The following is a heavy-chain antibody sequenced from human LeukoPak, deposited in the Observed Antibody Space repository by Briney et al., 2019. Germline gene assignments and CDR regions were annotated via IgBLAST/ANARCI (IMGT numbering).Heavy chain of an antibody. D-gene: IGHD3-22*01. CDR3: ARGNYDSSGQFDY. CDR2: IYSGGST. V-gene: IGHV3-53*01. J-gene: IGHJ4*02. Sequence: GGSLRLSCTASGFTFGDYAMSWFRQAPGKGLEWVSVIYSGGSTYYADSVKGRFTISRDNSKNTLYLQMNSLRAEDTAVYYCARGNYDSSGQFDYWGQGTLVTVSS. CDR1: GFTFGDYA.